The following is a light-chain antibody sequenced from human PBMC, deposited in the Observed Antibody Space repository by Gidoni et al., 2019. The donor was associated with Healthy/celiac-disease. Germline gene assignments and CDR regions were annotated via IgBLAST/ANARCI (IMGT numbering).Light chain of an antibody. CDR3: QVWDSSSDHVVV. CDR2: DDS. CDR1: HIGSKS. J-gene: IGLJ2*01. Sequence: SYVRTQPPSVSVAPGQTARITCGGNHIGSKSVHWYQQKPGPAPVLVVYDDSDRPSGIPERFSGSNSGNTAPLPISRVEAGDEADYYCQVWDSSSDHVVVFGGGPKLTVL. V-gene: IGLV3-21*02.